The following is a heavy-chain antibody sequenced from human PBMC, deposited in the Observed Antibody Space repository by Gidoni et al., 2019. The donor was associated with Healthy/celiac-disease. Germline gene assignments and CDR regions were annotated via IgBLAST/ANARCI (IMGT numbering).Heavy chain of an antibody. D-gene: IGHD3-16*02. CDR3: ARGDYVWGSYRDWYFDL. CDR1: GYTFTSYD. V-gene: IGHV1-8*01. Sequence: QVQLVQSGAEVKKPGASVKVSCKASGYTFTSYDINWVRQATGQGLEWMGWMNPTSGNTGYAQKFQGRVTMTRNTSISTAYMELSSLRSEDTAVYYCARGDYVWGSYRDWYFDLWGRGTLVTVSS. J-gene: IGHJ2*01. CDR2: MNPTSGNT.